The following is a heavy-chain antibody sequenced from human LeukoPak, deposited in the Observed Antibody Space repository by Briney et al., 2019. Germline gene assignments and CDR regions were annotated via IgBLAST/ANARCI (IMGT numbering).Heavy chain of an antibody. CDR1: GFTFSSYS. CDR2: ISSSSSYI. V-gene: IGHV3-21*01. CDR3: ARDRDGYNSGYFDY. Sequence: AGGSLRLSCAASGFTFSSYSMNWVRQAPGKGLEWVSSISSSSSYIYYADSVKGRFTISGDNAKNSLYLQMNSLRAEDTAVYYCARDRDGYNSGYFDYWGQGTLVTVSS. D-gene: IGHD5-24*01. J-gene: IGHJ4*02.